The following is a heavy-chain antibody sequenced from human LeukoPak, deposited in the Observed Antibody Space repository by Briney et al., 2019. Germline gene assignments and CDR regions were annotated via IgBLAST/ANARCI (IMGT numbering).Heavy chain of an antibody. CDR1: GFTFSSYW. CDR2: IKQDGSEK. Sequence: PRGSLRLSCAASGFTFSSYWMSWVRQAPGKGLEWVANIKQDGSEKYYVDSVKGRFTISRDNAKNSLYLQMNSLRAEDTAVYYCARDDYDSSGYYYYDYWGQGTLVTVSS. V-gene: IGHV3-7*01. CDR3: ARDDYDSSGYYYYDY. D-gene: IGHD3-22*01. J-gene: IGHJ4*02.